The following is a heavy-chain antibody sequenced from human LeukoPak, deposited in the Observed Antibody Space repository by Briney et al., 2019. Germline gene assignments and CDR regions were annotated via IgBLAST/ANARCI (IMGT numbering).Heavy chain of an antibody. J-gene: IGHJ4*02. D-gene: IGHD5-24*01. CDR1: GFTFSSYE. CDR2: ISSSGSTI. V-gene: IGHV3-48*03. CDR3: AKGLGGYNFRDYFDY. Sequence: PGGSLRLSCAACGFTFSSYEMNWVRQAPGKGLEWVSYISSSGSTIYYADSVKGRFTISRYNAKNSLYLQMNSLRAEDTAVYYCAKGLGGYNFRDYFDYWGQGTLVTVSS.